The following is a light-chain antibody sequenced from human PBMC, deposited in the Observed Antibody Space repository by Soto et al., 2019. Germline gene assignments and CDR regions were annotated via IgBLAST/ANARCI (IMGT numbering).Light chain of an antibody. V-gene: IGLV2-11*01. CDR2: DVS. CDR1: SSDVGVYNY. CDR3: CSYAGSYTFV. J-gene: IGLJ1*01. Sequence: QSALTQPRSVSGSPGQSVTISCTGSSSDVGVYNYVSWYQQYPGKAPKLMIYDVSKRPSGVPDRFSGSKSDNTASLAISGLQAEDEADYYCCSYAGSYTFVFGIGPRSPS.